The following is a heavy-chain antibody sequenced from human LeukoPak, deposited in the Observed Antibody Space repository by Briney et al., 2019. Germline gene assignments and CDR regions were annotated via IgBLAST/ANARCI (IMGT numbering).Heavy chain of an antibody. CDR1: GGSFSGYY. Sequence: SETLSLTCAVYGGSFSGYYWSWIRQPPGKGLEWIGEINHSGSTNYNPSLKSRVTISVDTSKNQFSLKLSSVTAADTAVYYCARWDDFLAAGDYWGQGTLVTVSS. CDR2: INHSGST. D-gene: IGHD3-9*01. V-gene: IGHV4-34*01. CDR3: ARWDDFLAAGDY. J-gene: IGHJ4*02.